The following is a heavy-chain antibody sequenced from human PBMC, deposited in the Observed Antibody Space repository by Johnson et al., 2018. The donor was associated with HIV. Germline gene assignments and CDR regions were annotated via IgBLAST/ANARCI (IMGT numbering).Heavy chain of an antibody. V-gene: IGHV3-20*04. CDR3: ARGRDFSSGLDGGAFDI. J-gene: IGHJ3*02. D-gene: IGHD6-19*01. CDR1: GFTFSGSA. Sequence: EVQLMESGGGLVQPGGSLKLSCAASGFTFSGSAMHWVRQAPGKGLEWVSGINWNGGSTGYADSVKGRFTIASDNAKKSLYLQMNSLRVEGTAVYYCARGRDFSSGLDGGAFDIWGQGTMVTVSS. CDR2: INWNGGST.